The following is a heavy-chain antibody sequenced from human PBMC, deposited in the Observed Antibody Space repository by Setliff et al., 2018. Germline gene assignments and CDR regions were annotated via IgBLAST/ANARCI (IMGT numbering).Heavy chain of an antibody. CDR1: GYSISSGYI. V-gene: IGHV4-38-2*02. CDR2: IGHTGSI. D-gene: IGHD2-21*02. J-gene: IGHJ4*02. CDR3: ERDLGHGGDSDY. Sequence: SETLSLTCTVSGYSISSGYIWGWIRQPPGKGLEWVGNIGHTGSINYNPSLKSRLTITRDTSKNQVSLKLNSVTATDTAVYYCERDLGHGGDSDYWGQGTQVTVSS.